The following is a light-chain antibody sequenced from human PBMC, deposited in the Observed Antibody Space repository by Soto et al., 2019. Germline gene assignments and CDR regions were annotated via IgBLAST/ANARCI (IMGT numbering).Light chain of an antibody. V-gene: IGKV1-8*01. CDR2: AAS. CDR3: QQYYSYPPA. Sequence: AIRMTQSPSSFSASTGAKVTITCRASQGISSYLAWYQQKPGKAPKLLIYAASTLQSGVPSRFSGSGSGTDFTLTISCMQSEDFASYYCQQYYSYPPAFGKGTKLEIK. CDR1: QGISSY. J-gene: IGKJ1*01.